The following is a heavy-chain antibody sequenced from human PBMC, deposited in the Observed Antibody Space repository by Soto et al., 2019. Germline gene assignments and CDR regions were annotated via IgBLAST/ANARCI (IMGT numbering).Heavy chain of an antibody. V-gene: IGHV5-10-1*01. D-gene: IGHD3-22*01. CDR3: ARQIYDSDTGPNFQYYFDS. J-gene: IGHJ4*02. CDR1: GYSFAGSL. Sequence: GESLKISCKGSGYSFAGSLITWVRQKPGKVLEWMGRIAPSDSQTYYSPSFRGHVTISVTKSITTVFLQWSSLRASDTAMYYCARQIYDSDTGPNFQYYFDSWGQGTPVTVSS. CDR2: IAPSDSQT.